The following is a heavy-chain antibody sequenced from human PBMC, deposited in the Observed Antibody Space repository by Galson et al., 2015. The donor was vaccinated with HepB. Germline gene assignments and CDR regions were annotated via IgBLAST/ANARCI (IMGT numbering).Heavy chain of an antibody. Sequence: QSGAEVKKPGESLKISCRASGYSFTSYWIAWVRQMPGKGLEWMGIIYPGDSDTRYSPSFQGQVTISADKSITTAYLQWSNLKASDTAIYYCASPLTGDVFDIWGQGTMVTVSS. CDR1: GYSFTSYW. V-gene: IGHV5-51*01. CDR2: IYPGDSDT. CDR3: ASPLTGDVFDI. D-gene: IGHD7-27*01. J-gene: IGHJ3*02.